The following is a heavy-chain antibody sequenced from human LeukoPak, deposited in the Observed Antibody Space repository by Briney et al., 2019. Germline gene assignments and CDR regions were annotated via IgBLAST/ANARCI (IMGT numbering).Heavy chain of an antibody. J-gene: IGHJ4*02. D-gene: IGHD3-10*01. CDR2: ISGSGGST. CDR3: AVYGSGSYPVPVPLGY. V-gene: IGHV3-23*01. Sequence: GGSLRLSCAASGFTFSSYAMSWVRPAPGKGLEWVAAISGSGGSTYYADSVKGRFTISRDNSKNTLYLQMNSRRAEDTAVYYCAVYGSGSYPVPVPLGYWGQGPLVTVSS. CDR1: GFTFSSYA.